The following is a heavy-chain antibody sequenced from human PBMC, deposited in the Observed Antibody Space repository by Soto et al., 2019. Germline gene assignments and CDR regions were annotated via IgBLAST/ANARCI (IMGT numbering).Heavy chain of an antibody. CDR1: GGTFSSYA. J-gene: IGHJ4*02. D-gene: IGHD3-22*01. V-gene: IGHV1-69*01. Sequence: QVQLVQSGAEVKKPGSSVKVSCKASGGTFSSYAISWVRQAPGQGLEWMGGIIPIFGTANYAQKFQGRVTITADESTRTAYMELSILRSEDTAVYYCASLYNFYDSRLYYFDYWGQGTLVTVSS. CDR2: IIPIFGTA. CDR3: ASLYNFYDSRLYYFDY.